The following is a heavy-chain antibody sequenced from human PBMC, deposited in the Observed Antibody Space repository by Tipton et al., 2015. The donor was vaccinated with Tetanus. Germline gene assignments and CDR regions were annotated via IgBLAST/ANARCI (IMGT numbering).Heavy chain of an antibody. Sequence: LRLSCATSGLFFKNAWMNWVRQAPGKGLEWVGRIKNKADGGTTDYSARVKDRFSISRDDSKNTLFLLMNSLKTEDTAVYYCTTSGIVGSGSRVDYWGRGTLVTVSS. J-gene: IGHJ4*02. V-gene: IGHV3-15*07. D-gene: IGHD1-26*01. CDR3: TTSGIVGSGSRVDY. CDR2: IKNKADGGTT. CDR1: GLFFKNAW.